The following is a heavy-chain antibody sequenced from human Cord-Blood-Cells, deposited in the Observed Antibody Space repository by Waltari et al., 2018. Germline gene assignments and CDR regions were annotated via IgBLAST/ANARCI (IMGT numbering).Heavy chain of an antibody. D-gene: IGHD3-10*01. V-gene: IGHV4-34*04. CDR1: GGSFSGYY. Sequence: QVQLQQWGAGLLKPSETLSLTCAVYGGSFSGYYWSWIRQPPGKGLEWIGESNHSGSTNHTPSLKARATISVDTSKNQFSRRLSSVTAAETAVYYCARHYLGHLDYWGQGTLVTVSS. CDR3: ARHYLGHLDY. CDR2: SNHSGST. J-gene: IGHJ4*02.